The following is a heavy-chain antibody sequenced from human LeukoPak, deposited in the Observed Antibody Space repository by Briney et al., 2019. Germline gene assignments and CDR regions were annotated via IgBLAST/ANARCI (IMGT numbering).Heavy chain of an antibody. Sequence: PGGSLRLSCAASGFTFTSYAMSWVRQAPGKGLEWVSDISGDGDDTYYADSVKGRFTISRDNSKNTLYLQMYSLRAEDTAVYYCAKSDYYYESSGYPDGGQGTLVTVSS. D-gene: IGHD3-22*01. J-gene: IGHJ4*02. CDR3: AKSDYYYESSGYPD. V-gene: IGHV3-23*01. CDR2: ISGDGDDT. CDR1: GFTFTSYA.